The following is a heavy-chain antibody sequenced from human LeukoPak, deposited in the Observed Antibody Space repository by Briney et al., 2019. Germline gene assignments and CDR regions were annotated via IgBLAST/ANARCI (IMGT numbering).Heavy chain of an antibody. J-gene: IGHJ4*02. CDR2: IYHSGST. CDR3: ARHSSSYLIDY. Sequence: SETLSLTCTVSGYSISSGYYWGWIRQPPGKGLEWIGTIYHSGSTYYNPSLKSRVTISVDTSKNQFSLKLSSVTAADTAVYYCARHSSSYLIDYWGQGTLVTVSS. CDR1: GYSISSGYY. V-gene: IGHV4-38-2*02. D-gene: IGHD6-6*01.